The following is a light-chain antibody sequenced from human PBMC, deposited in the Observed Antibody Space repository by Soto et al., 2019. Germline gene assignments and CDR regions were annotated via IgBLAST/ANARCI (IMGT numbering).Light chain of an antibody. CDR2: DDN. Sequence: SVLTQPPSVSAAPGQKVTISCSGSSSNIGGNSVSWYQQLPGTAPKLLIYDDNKRPSGIPDRFSGSKYGTSATLGITGFQTGDEADYYCGSWDSSLSAYVFGTGTKVTVL. J-gene: IGLJ1*01. CDR3: GSWDSSLSAYV. CDR1: SSNIGGNS. V-gene: IGLV1-51*01.